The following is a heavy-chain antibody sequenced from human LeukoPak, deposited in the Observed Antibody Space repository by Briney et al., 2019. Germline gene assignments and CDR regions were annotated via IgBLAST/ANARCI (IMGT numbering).Heavy chain of an antibody. V-gene: IGHV4-38-2*01. Sequence: SETLSLTCAVSGYSISSGYYWGWTRQPPGKGLEWIGSIYHSGSTYYNPSLKSRVTISVDTSKNQFSLKLSSVTAAGTAVYYCARGMGKDIVVVPAAYYYYYMDVWGKGTTVTVSS. CDR2: IYHSGST. CDR1: GYSISSGYY. D-gene: IGHD2-2*01. J-gene: IGHJ6*03. CDR3: ARGMGKDIVVVPAAYYYYYMDV.